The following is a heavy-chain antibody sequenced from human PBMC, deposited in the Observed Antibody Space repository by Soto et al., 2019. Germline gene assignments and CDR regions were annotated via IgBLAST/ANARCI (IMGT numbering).Heavy chain of an antibody. D-gene: IGHD6-19*01. J-gene: IGHJ4*02. CDR1: GGSFSGYY. CDR3: ARVHPKQWLVVVYFDY. Sequence: SETLSLTCAVYGGSFSGYYWSWIRQPPGKGLEWIGEINHSGSTNYNPSLKSRVTISVDTSKNQFSLKLSSVTAADTAVYYCARVHPKQWLVVVYFDYWGQGTLVTVSS. V-gene: IGHV4-34*01. CDR2: INHSGST.